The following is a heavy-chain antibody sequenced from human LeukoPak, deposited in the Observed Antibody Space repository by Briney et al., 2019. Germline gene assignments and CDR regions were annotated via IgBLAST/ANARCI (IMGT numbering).Heavy chain of an antibody. D-gene: IGHD3-16*02. CDR1: GYTFPSYG. J-gene: IGHJ4*02. CDR3: ARDLYLSIMITFGGVIGHYFDY. V-gene: IGHV1-18*01. Sequence: AASVRVSCKASGYTFPSYGISWVRQAPGQGLEWMGWISAYNGNTNYAQKLQGRVTMTTDTSTSTAYMELRSLRSDDTAVYYCARDLYLSIMITFGGVIGHYFDYWGQGTLVTVSS. CDR2: ISAYNGNT.